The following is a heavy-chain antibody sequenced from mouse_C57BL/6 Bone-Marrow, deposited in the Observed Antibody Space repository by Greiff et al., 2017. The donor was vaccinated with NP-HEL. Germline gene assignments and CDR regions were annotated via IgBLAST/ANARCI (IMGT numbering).Heavy chain of an antibody. CDR3: ARSSYYYGSSFDY. CDR2: FNPTNGGT. D-gene: IGHD1-1*01. V-gene: IGHV1-18*01. Sequence: VPVKQSGPELVKPGAPVKIPCKASGSTFTAYNLAWLKQSHGKSLEWIGDFNPTNGGTIYNQKFKGKATLTVDKSSSTAYMELRSLTSEDTAVYYCARSSYYYGSSFDYWGQGTTLTVSS. CDR1: GSTFTAYN. J-gene: IGHJ2*01.